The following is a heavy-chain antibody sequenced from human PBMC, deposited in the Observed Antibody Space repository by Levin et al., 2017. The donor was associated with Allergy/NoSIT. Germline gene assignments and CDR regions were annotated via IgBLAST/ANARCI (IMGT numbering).Heavy chain of an antibody. CDR2: IYVSGST. CDR1: GGSISSHY. J-gene: IGHJ2*01. D-gene: IGHD7-27*01. CDR3: ATGTGPYWYFDL. V-gene: IGHV4-4*07. Sequence: SETLSLTCTVSGGSISSHYWSWIRQPAGKGLEWIGRIYVSGSTNYNPSLTSRVTMSVDKSRNQVSLKLYSVTAADTAVYYCATGTGPYWYFDLWGRGTLVTVSS.